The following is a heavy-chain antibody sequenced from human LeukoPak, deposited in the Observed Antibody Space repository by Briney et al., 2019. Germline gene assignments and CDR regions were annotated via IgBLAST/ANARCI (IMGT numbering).Heavy chain of an antibody. CDR2: IYYRGST. J-gene: IGHJ4*02. CDR3: ARLIASSVDFDY. Sequence: PSETLSLTCTVSGGSISSSSYYWGWIRQPPGKGLEWIGSIYYRGSTYYNPSLKSRVTISVDTSKNQCSLKLTSVTATDTAVYYCARLIASSVDFDYWGQGTLVTVSS. D-gene: IGHD6-6*01. V-gene: IGHV4-39*01. CDR1: GGSISSSSYY.